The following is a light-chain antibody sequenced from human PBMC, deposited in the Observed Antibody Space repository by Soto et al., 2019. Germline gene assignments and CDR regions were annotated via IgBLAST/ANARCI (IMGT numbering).Light chain of an antibody. V-gene: IGLV2-14*03. CDR2: DVS. J-gene: IGLJ1*01. CDR1: SSDVGGYNY. Sequence: QSVLTQPASVSGSPGQSITISCTGTSSDVGGYNYVSWYQQHPGKAPKLMIYDVSNRPSGVSNRFSGSKSGITASLTISGLQAEDEADYYCSSYTSSTTSSFGTGTKVTVL. CDR3: SSYTSSTTSS.